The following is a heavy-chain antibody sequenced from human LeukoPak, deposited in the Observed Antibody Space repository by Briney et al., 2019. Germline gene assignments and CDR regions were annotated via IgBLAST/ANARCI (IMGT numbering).Heavy chain of an antibody. CDR2: ISSSSNYI. V-gene: IGHV3-21*01. CDR1: GFTFSSYS. J-gene: IGHJ3*02. CDR3: ARDRSVDAFDI. Sequence: GGPLRLSCAASGFTFSSYSMNWVRQAPGKGLEWVSSISSSSNYIHYADSMKGRFTISRDNAKNSLYLQMNSLRAEDTAVYYCARDRSVDAFDIWGQGTMVTVSS. D-gene: IGHD5/OR15-5a*01.